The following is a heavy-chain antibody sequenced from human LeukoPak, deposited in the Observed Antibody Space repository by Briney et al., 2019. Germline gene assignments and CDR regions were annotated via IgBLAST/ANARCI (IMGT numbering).Heavy chain of an antibody. Sequence: SLRVSCKASVGTFSRYTISWVRQAPGRGLEWMGRIIPILGIANYAQKFHGRVTITADKSTSTAYMELSSLRSEDTAAYYCARIALRYEMPGIEYYYYGMDVWGQGTTVTVS. CDR2: IIPILGIA. J-gene: IGHJ6*02. V-gene: IGHV1-69*02. D-gene: IGHD3-9*01. CDR1: VGTFSRYT. CDR3: ARIALRYEMPGIEYYYYGMDV.